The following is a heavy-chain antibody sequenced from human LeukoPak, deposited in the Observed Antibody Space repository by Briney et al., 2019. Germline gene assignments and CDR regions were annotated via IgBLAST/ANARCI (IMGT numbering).Heavy chain of an antibody. CDR1: GGSISGGGYY. CDR2: IYYSGST. V-gene: IGHV4-31*03. D-gene: IGHD3-16*01. J-gene: IGHJ4*02. Sequence: SQTLSLTCTVSGGSISGGGYYWSWIRQHPGKGLEWIGYIYYSGSTYYNPSLKSRVTISVDTSKNQFSLKLSSVTAADTAVYYCAREAVRGPNYFDYWGQGTLLTVSS. CDR3: AREAVRGPNYFDY.